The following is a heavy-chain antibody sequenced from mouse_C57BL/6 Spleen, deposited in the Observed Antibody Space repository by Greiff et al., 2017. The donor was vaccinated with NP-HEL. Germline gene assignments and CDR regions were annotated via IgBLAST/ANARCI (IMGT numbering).Heavy chain of an antibody. J-gene: IGHJ2*01. CDR3: ARHGSSYRYFDY. D-gene: IGHD1-1*01. CDR1: GYAFSSYW. V-gene: IGHV1-80*01. Sequence: QVQLQQSGAELVKPGASVKISCKASGYAFSSYWMNWVKQRPGKGLEWIGQIYPGDGDTNYNGKFKGKATLTADKSSSTAYMQLSSLTSEDSAVYFGARHGSSYRYFDYWGQGTTLTVSS. CDR2: IYPGDGDT.